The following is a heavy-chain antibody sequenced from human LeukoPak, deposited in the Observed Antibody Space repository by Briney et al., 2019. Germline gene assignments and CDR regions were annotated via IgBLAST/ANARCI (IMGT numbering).Heavy chain of an antibody. CDR1: GDSITTYF. J-gene: IGHJ5*02. Sequence: PSETLSLTRSVSGDSITTYFWTWIRQPPGKGLECFGYIYYTGSTNYITSLKSPFTMSVDSSKNQISLKLTSVTAADTSVYYCSRGRNTLSPWGQGSRVTVSS. CDR3: SRGRNTLSP. V-gene: IGHV4-59*01. CDR2: IYYTGST.